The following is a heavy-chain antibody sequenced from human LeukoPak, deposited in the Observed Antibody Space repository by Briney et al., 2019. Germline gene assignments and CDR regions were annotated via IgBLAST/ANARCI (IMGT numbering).Heavy chain of an antibody. CDR1: GFTFSSYG. CDR3: AKDWVGYCSSTSCLVDY. D-gene: IGHD2-2*01. V-gene: IGHV3-30*02. J-gene: IGHJ4*02. CDR2: IRYDGSNK. Sequence: GGSLRLSCAASGFTFSSYGMHWVRQAPGKGLEWVAFIRYDGSNKYYADSVKGRFTISRDNSKNTLYLQMNSLRAEDTAVYYCAKDWVGYCSSTSCLVDYWGQGTLVTVSS.